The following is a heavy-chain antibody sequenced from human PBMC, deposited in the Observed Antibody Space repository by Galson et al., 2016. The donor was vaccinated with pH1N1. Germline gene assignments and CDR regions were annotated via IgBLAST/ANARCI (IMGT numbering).Heavy chain of an antibody. CDR3: ARFTYGDYTTYFDY. V-gene: IGHV2-70*11. J-gene: IGHJ4*02. CDR2: IDWDDDK. Sequence: PALVKPTQTLTLTCTFSDFSLTATGVYVGWIRQPPGKAPEWLARIDWDDDKYYSTSLKTRLTISKDTSRNQVVLTMTNMDPVDTATYYCARFTYGDYTTYFDYWGQGTLVTVSS. CDR1: DFSLTATGVY. D-gene: IGHD4-17*01.